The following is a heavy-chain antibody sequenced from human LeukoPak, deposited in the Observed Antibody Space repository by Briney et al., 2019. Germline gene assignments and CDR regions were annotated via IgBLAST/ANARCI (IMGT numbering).Heavy chain of an antibody. J-gene: IGHJ3*02. D-gene: IGHD3-22*01. V-gene: IGHV4-31*03. CDR2: IYYSGST. CDR3: ARAPRDSSGYYAQENAFDI. Sequence: SQTLSLTCTVSGGSISSGGYYWSWIRQHPGKGLEWIGYIYYSGSTYYNPSLKSRVTISVDTSKNQFSLKLSSVTAADTAVYYCARAPRDSSGYYAQENAFDIWGQGTTVTVSS. CDR1: GGSISSGGYY.